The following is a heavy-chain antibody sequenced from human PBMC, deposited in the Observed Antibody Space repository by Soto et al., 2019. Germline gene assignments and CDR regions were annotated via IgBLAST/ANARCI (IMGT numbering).Heavy chain of an antibody. CDR3: AHAGDYDLLSFDH. J-gene: IGHJ4*02. CDR2: IYWDDDQ. V-gene: IGHV2-5*02. Sequence: QITLKESGPPLVRPAQTLTLTCAFSGFSLTTTSMGVAWLRQPPGKALEWLALIYWDDDQRYSPSLKDRLTISQDTSRSRVVLTISNMNPEDTGTYFCAHAGDYDLLSFDHWGPGTLVTVSS. D-gene: IGHD4-17*01. CDR1: GFSLTTTSMG.